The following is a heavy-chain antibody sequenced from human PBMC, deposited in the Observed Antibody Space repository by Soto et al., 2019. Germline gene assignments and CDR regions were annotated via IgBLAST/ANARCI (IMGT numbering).Heavy chain of an antibody. J-gene: IGHJ6*02. CDR3: AKGYCSGGSCYSEYYYGMDV. D-gene: IGHD2-15*01. Sequence: GGSLRLSCAASGFTFSSYAMSWVRQAPGKGLEWVSAISGSGGSTYYADSVKGRFTISRDNSKNTLYLQMNSLRAEDTAVYYCAKGYCSGGSCYSEYYYGMDVCGQGTTVPV. V-gene: IGHV3-23*01. CDR2: ISGSGGST. CDR1: GFTFSSYA.